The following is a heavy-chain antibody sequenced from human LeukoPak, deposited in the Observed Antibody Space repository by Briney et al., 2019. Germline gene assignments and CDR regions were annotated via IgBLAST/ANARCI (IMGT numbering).Heavy chain of an antibody. CDR3: AKATMDGGQYYYDSS. V-gene: IGHV3-23*01. Sequence: GGSLRLSCAASGFTFSRNAMSWVRQAPGKGLEWVSAISSASAVTYYADSVKGRFTISRDNSNNTVYLQLNSLRVEDTAMYYCAKATMDGGQYYYDSSGGQGTLVTVSS. J-gene: IGHJ4*02. D-gene: IGHD3-22*01. CDR2: ISSASAVT. CDR1: GFTFSRNA.